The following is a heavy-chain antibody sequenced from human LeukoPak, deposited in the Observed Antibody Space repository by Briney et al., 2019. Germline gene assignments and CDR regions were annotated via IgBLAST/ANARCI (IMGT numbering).Heavy chain of an antibody. CDR3: AKVRSCSSTSCPDAFDI. D-gene: IGHD2-2*01. J-gene: IGHJ3*02. CDR1: GFTFSGYA. CDR2: ISGSGGST. Sequence: GGSLRLSCAASGFTFSGYAMSWVRQAPGKGLEWVSAISGSGGSTYYADSVKGRFTISRDNSKNTLYLQMNSLRAEDTAVYYCAKVRSCSSTSCPDAFDIWGQGTMVTVSS. V-gene: IGHV3-23*01.